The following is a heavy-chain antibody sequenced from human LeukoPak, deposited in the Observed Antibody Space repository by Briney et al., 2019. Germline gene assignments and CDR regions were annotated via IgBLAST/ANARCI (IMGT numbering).Heavy chain of an antibody. J-gene: IGHJ3*02. CDR3: AREMYSGMYNDAFDI. CDR1: GFTVSSNY. V-gene: IGHV3-53*01. CDR2: IRSDGST. Sequence: GGSLRLSCTASGFTVSSNYMSWVRQAPGKGLEWVSVIRSDGSTYHADSVKGRFTISRDNSKNTLNLQMNNLRAEDTAMYYCAREMYSGMYNDAFDIWGQGTKVTVSS. D-gene: IGHD1-26*01.